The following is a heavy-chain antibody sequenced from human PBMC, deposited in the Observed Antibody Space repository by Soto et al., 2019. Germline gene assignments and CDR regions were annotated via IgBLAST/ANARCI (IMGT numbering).Heavy chain of an antibody. V-gene: IGHV3-7*01. CDR1: GFTFSSYG. CDR2: IKQDGSEN. D-gene: IGHD6-19*01. Sequence: EVQLLESGGGLVQPGGSLRLSCAASGFTFSSYGMSWVRQAPGKGLEWVSNIKQDGSENYYVDSVKVRFTISRDNAKNSLYLQMHSLRAEDTAVYYCARGSAWFWYRSGQRTYYFDYWGPGTLVTVSS. J-gene: IGHJ4*02. CDR3: ARGSAWFWYRSGQRTYYFDY.